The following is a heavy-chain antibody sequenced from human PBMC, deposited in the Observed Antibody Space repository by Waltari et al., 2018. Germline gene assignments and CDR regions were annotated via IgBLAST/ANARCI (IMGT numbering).Heavy chain of an antibody. J-gene: IGHJ4*02. V-gene: IGHV3-7*04. CDR3: VRNGGAFDF. CDR2: LKQHSSDK. CDR1: GFIFSNYW. Sequence: EVQLVESGGGLVQPGGSLRLSCAASGFIFSNYWMSGVRQPPGKVLELVANLKQHSSDKNYVDSVTGRFAISRDNAKRSLDLQMNSLRVADTALYYCVRNGGAFDFWGQGTQVIVSS. D-gene: IGHD2-8*01.